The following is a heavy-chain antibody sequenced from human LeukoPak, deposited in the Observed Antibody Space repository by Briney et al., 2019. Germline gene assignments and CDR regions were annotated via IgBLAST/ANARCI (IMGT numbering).Heavy chain of an antibody. J-gene: IGHJ6*03. CDR1: GFTFSTYS. CDR2: ISSSNHYI. V-gene: IGHV3-21*01. Sequence: GGSLRLSCAASGFTFSTYSMNWVRQAPGKGLEWVSSISSSNHYIYYADSVKGRFTISRDNAKNSLYLQMNSLSAEDTAVYYCARVSLRRGVVLLYMDVWGQGTTVTVSS. D-gene: IGHD3-10*01. CDR3: ARVSLRRGVVLLYMDV.